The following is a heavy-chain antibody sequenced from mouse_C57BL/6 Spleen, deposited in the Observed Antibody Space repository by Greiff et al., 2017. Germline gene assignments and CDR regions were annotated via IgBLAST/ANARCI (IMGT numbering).Heavy chain of an antibody. V-gene: IGHV5-4*01. CDR3: AREGGSPYYAMDY. CDR1: GFTFCSYA. J-gene: IGHJ4*01. D-gene: IGHD1-1*01. Sequence: EVMLVESGGGLVKPGGSLKLSCAASGFTFCSYAMSWVRQTPEKRPEWVATISAGGSYTYYPDNVKGRFTISRDNAKNNLYLQLSHLQSEDTAMDYCAREGGSPYYAMDYWGQGTSVTVSS. CDR2: ISAGGSYT.